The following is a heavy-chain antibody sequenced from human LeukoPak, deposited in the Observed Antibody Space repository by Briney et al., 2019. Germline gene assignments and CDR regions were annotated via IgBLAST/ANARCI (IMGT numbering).Heavy chain of an antibody. CDR1: GASISSSY. CDR3: ASQVSGFFDY. Sequence: SESLSLTCTVSGASISSSYWSWVRQPPGKGMEWLGYNYYSESTNYNPALNSRVTISVDTSKNQFSLKLSSVTAADTAVYYCASQVSGFFDYWGQGTLVTVSS. CDR2: NYYSEST. J-gene: IGHJ4*02. D-gene: IGHD3-10*01. V-gene: IGHV4-59*01.